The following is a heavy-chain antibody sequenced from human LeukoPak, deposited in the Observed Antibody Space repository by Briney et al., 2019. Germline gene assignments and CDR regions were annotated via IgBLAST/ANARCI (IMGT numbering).Heavy chain of an antibody. CDR3: ARTCSNTACSDFDY. CDR2: MNSNNGNT. Sequence: ASVKVSCKASGYIFTTYDINWVRQATGQGLEWMGWMNSNNGNTGYTQKFQGRVTMTRDTSINTAYMEPSSLRSEDTAVYYCARTCSNTACSDFDYWGQGTLVTVSS. CDR1: GYIFTTYD. D-gene: IGHD2-2*01. V-gene: IGHV1-8*01. J-gene: IGHJ4*02.